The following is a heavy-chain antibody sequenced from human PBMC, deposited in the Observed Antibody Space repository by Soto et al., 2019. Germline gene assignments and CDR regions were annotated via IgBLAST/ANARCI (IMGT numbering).Heavy chain of an antibody. CDR2: ISYDGSNK. Sequence: QVQLVESGGGVVQPGRSLRLSCAASGFTFSSYAMHWVRQAPGKGLEWVAVISYDGSNKYYADSVKGRFTISRDNSKNTLYLQMNSLRAEDTAVYYCARDYVPYGGNIVYGMDVWGQGTTVTVSS. CDR1: GFTFSSYA. J-gene: IGHJ6*02. V-gene: IGHV3-30-3*01. CDR3: ARDYVPYGGNIVYGMDV. D-gene: IGHD4-17*01.